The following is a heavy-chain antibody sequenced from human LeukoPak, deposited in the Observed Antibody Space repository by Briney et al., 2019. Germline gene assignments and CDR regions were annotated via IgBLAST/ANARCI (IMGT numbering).Heavy chain of an antibody. CDR2: ISGSGDST. D-gene: IGHD3-10*01. V-gene: IGHV3-23*01. J-gene: IGHJ4*02. CDR1: GFPFSSYA. CDR3: VKLVGVGELFWGHFLEDF. Sequence: GGSLRLSCAASGFPFSSYAMSWVRQAPGKGLEWVSAISGSGDSTYYADSVKGRFTISRDNSKNTLYLQMNSLRAEDTAVYYCVKLVGVGELFWGHFLEDFWGQGTLVTVSS.